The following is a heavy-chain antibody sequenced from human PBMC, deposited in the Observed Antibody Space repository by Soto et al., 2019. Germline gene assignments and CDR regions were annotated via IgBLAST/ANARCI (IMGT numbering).Heavy chain of an antibody. Sequence: GGSLRLSCAASGFTFSSYGMHWVRQAPGKGLEWVAAIWDDGSNKNYADSVKGRFTISRDNSKKTLYLQMNSLRAEDTAVFYCARGFGYCTSSTCYFNGMDVWGQGTTVTVSS. J-gene: IGHJ6*02. CDR2: IWDDGSNK. D-gene: IGHD2-2*03. CDR3: ARGFGYCTSSTCYFNGMDV. V-gene: IGHV3-33*01. CDR1: GFTFSSYG.